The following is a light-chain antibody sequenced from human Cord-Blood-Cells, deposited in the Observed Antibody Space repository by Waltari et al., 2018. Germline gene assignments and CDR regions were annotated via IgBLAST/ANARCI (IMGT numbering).Light chain of an antibody. V-gene: IGLV1-44*01. CDR3: AAWDDSLNGWV. CDR2: SNN. CDR1: SSNIGSHT. J-gene: IGLJ3*02. Sequence: QSVLTQPPSASGTPGQRVTISCSGSSSNIGSHTVNWYQQLPGTAPQLLGYSNNQRPSGDPERFPGSKSGTSASPAISGLQSEDEDDYYCAAWDDSLNGWVFGGGTKLTVL.